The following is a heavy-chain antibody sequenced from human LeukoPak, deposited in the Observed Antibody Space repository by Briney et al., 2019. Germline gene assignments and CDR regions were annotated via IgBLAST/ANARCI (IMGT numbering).Heavy chain of an antibody. CDR3: AKDGSTSLNWNYVSFWNY. J-gene: IGHJ4*02. Sequence: GGSLRLSCAASGFTFSSYAMSWVRQAPGKGLEWVSAISGSGGSTYYADSVKGRFTISRDNSKNTLYLQMNSLRAEDTAVCYCAKDGSTSLNWNYVSFWNYWGQGTLVTVSS. CDR2: ISGSGGST. CDR1: GFTFSSYA. V-gene: IGHV3-23*01. D-gene: IGHD1-7*01.